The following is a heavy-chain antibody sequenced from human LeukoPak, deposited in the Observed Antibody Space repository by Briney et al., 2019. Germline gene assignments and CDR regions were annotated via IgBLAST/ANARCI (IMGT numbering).Heavy chain of an antibody. CDR1: GFTFSSYG. CDR3: AGDPGDYYGSGSSDAFDI. V-gene: IGHV3-33*01. J-gene: IGHJ3*02. CDR2: IWYDGSNK. Sequence: QPWGSLLLSCAASGFTFSSYGMHWVRQAPGKGLEWVAVIWYDGSNKYYADSVKGRFTISRDNSKNTLYLQMNSLRAEDTAVYYCAGDPGDYYGSGSSDAFDIWGQGTMVTVSS. D-gene: IGHD3-10*01.